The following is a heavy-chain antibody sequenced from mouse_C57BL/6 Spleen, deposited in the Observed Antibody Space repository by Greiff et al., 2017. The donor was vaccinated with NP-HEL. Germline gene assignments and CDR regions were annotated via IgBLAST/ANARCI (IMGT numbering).Heavy chain of an antibody. CDR2: IDPSDSYT. V-gene: IGHV1-50*01. CDR3: QMGLYGGAMDY. Sequence: QVQLQQSGAELVKPGASVKLSCKASGYTFTSYWMQWVKQRPGQGLEWIGEIDPSDSYTNYNQKFKGKATLTVDTSSSTAYMQLSSLTSEDSAVYYCQMGLYGGAMDYWGQGTSVTVSS. J-gene: IGHJ4*01. CDR1: GYTFTSYW. D-gene: IGHD1-1*01.